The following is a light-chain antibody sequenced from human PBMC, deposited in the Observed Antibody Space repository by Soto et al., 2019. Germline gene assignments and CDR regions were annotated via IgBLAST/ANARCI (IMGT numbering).Light chain of an antibody. CDR2: GAS. V-gene: IGKV3D-15*01. J-gene: IGKJ1*01. CDR3: QQHYCWPSWT. CDR1: QSVRSD. Sequence: EIVMTQSPATLSVSPGETATLSCRASQSVRSDFAWYQTTPGQATRLLIYGASPRAAATQTSFIGSGCGTQFTPTISSLRSEDFAVYYCQQHYCWPSWTFGQGTKVEIK.